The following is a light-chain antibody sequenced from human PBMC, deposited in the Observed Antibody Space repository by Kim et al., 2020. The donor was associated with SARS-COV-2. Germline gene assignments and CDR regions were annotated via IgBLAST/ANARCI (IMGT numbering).Light chain of an antibody. Sequence: DIQMTQSPSTLSASVGDRVTITCRASQSINTWLAWYQQKPGKAPKLLIYKASSLESGVPSRFSGSGSGTEFTLTISSLQPDDFATYYCQQYNALFGQGTRLEI. CDR1: QSINTW. CDR3: QQYNAL. J-gene: IGKJ5*01. CDR2: KAS. V-gene: IGKV1-5*03.